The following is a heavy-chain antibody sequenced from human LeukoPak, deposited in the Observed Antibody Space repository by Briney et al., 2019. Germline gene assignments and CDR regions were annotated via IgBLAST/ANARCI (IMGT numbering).Heavy chain of an antibody. CDR3: AKNSENMVRGVPDY. CDR2: ISYDGSNK. V-gene: IGHV3-30*18. Sequence: PGGSLRLSCAASGFTFSSYGMHWVRQAPGKGLEWVAVISYDGSNKYYADSVKGRFTISRDNSKNTLYLQMNSLRAEDTAVYYCAKNSENMVRGVPDYWGQGTLVTVSS. D-gene: IGHD3-10*01. CDR1: GFTFSSYG. J-gene: IGHJ4*02.